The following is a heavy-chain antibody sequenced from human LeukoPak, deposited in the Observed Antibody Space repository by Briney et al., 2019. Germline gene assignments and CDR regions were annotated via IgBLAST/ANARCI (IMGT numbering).Heavy chain of an antibody. CDR2: ISYDGSNK. Sequence: PGGSLRLSCAASGFTFSSYGMHWVRQAPGKGLEWVAVISYDGSNKYYADSVKGRFTISRDNSKNTLYLQMNSLRAEDTAVYYCAKEGGPNNHSPDYWGQGTLVTVSS. CDR1: GFTFSSYG. D-gene: IGHD1-14*01. V-gene: IGHV3-30*18. J-gene: IGHJ4*02. CDR3: AKEGGPNNHSPDY.